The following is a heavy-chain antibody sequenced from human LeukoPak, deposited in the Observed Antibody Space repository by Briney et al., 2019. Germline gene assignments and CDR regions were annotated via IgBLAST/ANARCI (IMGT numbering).Heavy chain of an antibody. CDR1: GFSVTNNY. Sequence: GVSLRRSCAGSGFSVTNNYMSWLRQAPGKGLEWVSVFYVGGATYYADSVKGRFTISRDNSENTLYLQMKSLRAEDTAVYYCARGDGYNFFDYWGQGTLVTVPS. D-gene: IGHD5-24*01. CDR2: FYVGGAT. V-gene: IGHV3-53*01. CDR3: ARGDGYNFFDY. J-gene: IGHJ4*02.